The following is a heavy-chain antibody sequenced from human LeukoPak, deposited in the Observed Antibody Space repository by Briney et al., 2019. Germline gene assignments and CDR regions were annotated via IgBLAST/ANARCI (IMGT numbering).Heavy chain of an antibody. D-gene: IGHD6-19*01. V-gene: IGHV4-39*01. J-gene: IGHJ4*02. CDR2: IYHNGPT. CDR3: ARHIPLQWPFDH. CDR1: GDSIRNANYF. Sequence: PSETLSLTCSVSGDSIRNANYFWAWIRQTPEKGLEWIGTIYHNGPTYYPPSLRSRLTVSVDTSKNQFSLRLDSMTAADTGVYYCARHIPLQWPFDHWGPGTVVTVSS.